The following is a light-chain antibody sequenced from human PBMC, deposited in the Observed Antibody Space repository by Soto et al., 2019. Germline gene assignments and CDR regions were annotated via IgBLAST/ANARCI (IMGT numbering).Light chain of an antibody. CDR1: SSDVGGYDY. Sequence: QSVLTQSPSASGSPGQSVTISCTGTSSDVGGYDYVSWYQQHPGKAPKLMIYEVTIRPSGVSDRFSGSKSGNTASLTVSGLQAEDEADYYCSSYTGGNPSYVFGTGTKLTVL. CDR3: SSYTGGNPSYV. CDR2: EVT. V-gene: IGLV2-8*01. J-gene: IGLJ1*01.